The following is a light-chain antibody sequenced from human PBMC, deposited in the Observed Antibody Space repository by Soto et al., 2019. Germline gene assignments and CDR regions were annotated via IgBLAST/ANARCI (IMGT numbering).Light chain of an antibody. CDR1: QSISSW. V-gene: IGKV1-5*01. J-gene: IGKJ1*01. CDR2: DAS. Sequence: DIQMTQSPSTLSASVGDRVTITCRASQSISSWLAWYQQKPGKAPKLLIFDASSLETGVPSRFSGSGSGTEFTLTISSLQPDDFETYYCQQYDDYFQTFGQGTKVDIK. CDR3: QQYDDYFQT.